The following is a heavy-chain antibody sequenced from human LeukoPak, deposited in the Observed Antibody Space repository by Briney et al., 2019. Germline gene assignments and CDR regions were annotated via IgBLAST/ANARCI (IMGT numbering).Heavy chain of an antibody. CDR2: IYYSGST. CDR1: GGSISSSSYY. D-gene: IGHD6-13*01. CDR3: ARDRGGIAAV. Sequence: SETLSLTCTVSGGSISSSSYYWGWIRQPPGKGLEWIGYIYYSGSTNYNPSLKSRVTISVDTSKNQFSLKLSSVTAADTAVYYCARDRGGIAAVWGQGTLVTVSS. J-gene: IGHJ4*02. V-gene: IGHV4-61*01.